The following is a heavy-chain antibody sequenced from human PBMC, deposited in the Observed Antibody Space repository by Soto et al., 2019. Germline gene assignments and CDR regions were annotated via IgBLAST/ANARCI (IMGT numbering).Heavy chain of an antibody. J-gene: IGHJ6*02. Sequence: VGSLRLSCAASGFTFSSYGMHWVRQAPGKGLEWVAVIWYDGSNKYYADSVKGRFTISRDNSKNTLYLQMNSLRAEDTAVYYCARQGITGTTRAQYGMDVWGQGTTVTVSS. D-gene: IGHD1-7*01. CDR1: GFTFSSYG. CDR2: IWYDGSNK. CDR3: ARQGITGTTRAQYGMDV. V-gene: IGHV3-33*01.